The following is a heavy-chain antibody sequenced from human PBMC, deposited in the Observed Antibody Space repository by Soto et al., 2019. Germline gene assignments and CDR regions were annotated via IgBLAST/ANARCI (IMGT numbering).Heavy chain of an antibody. CDR2: INPNSGGT. J-gene: IGHJ4*02. D-gene: IGHD5-18*01. V-gene: IGHV1-2*02. CDR3: ARDASSQVSIQLWLPAYDY. Sequence: ASVKVSCKASGYTFTGYYMHWVRQAPGQGLEWMGWINPNSGGTNYAQKFQGRVTMTRDTSISTAYMELSRLRSDDTAVYYCARDASSQVSIQLWLPAYDYWGQGILVTVSS. CDR1: GYTFTGYY.